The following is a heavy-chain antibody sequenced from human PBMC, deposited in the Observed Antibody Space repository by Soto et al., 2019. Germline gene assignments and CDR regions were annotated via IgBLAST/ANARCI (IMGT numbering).Heavy chain of an antibody. Sequence: ASVKVSCKASGYTFTSYAMHWVRQAPGQRLEWMGWINAGNGNTKYSQKFQGRVTITRDTSASTAYMELSSLRSEDTAVYYCARDTYGDHPSDDWGQGTLVTVSS. CDR2: INAGNGNT. CDR3: ARDTYGDHPSDD. D-gene: IGHD4-17*01. V-gene: IGHV1-3*01. J-gene: IGHJ4*02. CDR1: GYTFTSYA.